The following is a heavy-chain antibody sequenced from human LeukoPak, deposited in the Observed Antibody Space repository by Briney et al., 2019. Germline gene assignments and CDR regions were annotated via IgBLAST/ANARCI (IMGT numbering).Heavy chain of an antibody. CDR3: ARDGFVGAADY. Sequence: HPGGSLRLSCAASEFIFSGYWMNWVRQAPGKGLEGVANIKQDGSEKQYVDSVRGRFTISRDNAKNSLYLQMNSLRVEDTAVYYCARDGFVGAADYWGQGTLVTVSS. CDR1: EFIFSGYW. J-gene: IGHJ4*02. V-gene: IGHV3-7*01. D-gene: IGHD6-13*01. CDR2: IKQDGSEK.